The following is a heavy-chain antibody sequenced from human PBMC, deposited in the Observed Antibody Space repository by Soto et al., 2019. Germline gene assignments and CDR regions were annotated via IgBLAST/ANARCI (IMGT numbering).Heavy chain of an antibody. J-gene: IGHJ3*02. CDR2: IYHSGNT. CDR3: ARLSSGYDAFDI. V-gene: IGHV4-4*02. CDR1: GGFISSSNW. Sequence: PSETLSLTCAVSGGFISSSNWWSWVRQPAGKGLEWIGEIYHSGNTNYNPSLKSRVTISVDTSKNQFSLKLSSVTAADTAVYYCARLSSGYDAFDIWGQGTMVTVSS. D-gene: IGHD6-19*01.